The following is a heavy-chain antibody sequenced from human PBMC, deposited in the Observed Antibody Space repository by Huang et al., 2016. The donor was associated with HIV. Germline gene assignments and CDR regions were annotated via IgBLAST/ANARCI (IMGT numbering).Heavy chain of an antibody. V-gene: IGHV3-74*01. J-gene: IGHJ4*02. D-gene: IGHD3-22*01. Sequence: EVQLVESGGGLVQPGGSLRLSCAASGFSISSYWMHWVRQAPGKGLVWVERINSDGSSTSYADSVKCRFTSSRDNAKNTLYLQMNSLRAEDTAVYYCARDPRIQSWLNFFDYWGQGTLVSVSS. CDR2: INSDGSST. CDR3: ARDPRIQSWLNFFDY. CDR1: GFSISSYW.